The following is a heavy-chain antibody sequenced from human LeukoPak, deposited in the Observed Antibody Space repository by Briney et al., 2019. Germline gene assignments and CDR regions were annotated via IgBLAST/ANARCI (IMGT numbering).Heavy chain of an antibody. CDR3: VVVVEPPDSDGFDV. D-gene: IGHD1-14*01. Sequence: QPGGSLRLSCAASGFTFGNSWVHWVRHAPGKGLVWVSLIIADGSTATYADSVKGRFTISRDNARNTLSLQMNSLTIEDTAVYYCVVVVEPPDSDGFDVWGQGTMVTVSS. J-gene: IGHJ3*01. V-gene: IGHV3-74*01. CDR1: GFTFGNSW. CDR2: IIADGSTA.